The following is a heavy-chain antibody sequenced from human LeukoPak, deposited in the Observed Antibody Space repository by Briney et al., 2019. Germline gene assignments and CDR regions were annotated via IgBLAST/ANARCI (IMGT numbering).Heavy chain of an antibody. CDR1: GGSIGSSTYY. Sequence: PSKTLSLTCTVSGGSIGSSTYYWGWIRQPPGMGLEWIGSMYYSGSTYYNPSLKSRITISVDTSKSQFSLKLRSVTAADTAVYYCAREMRSPRGGFDYWDQGTLVTVSS. D-gene: IGHD3-10*01. V-gene: IGHV4-39*07. CDR3: AREMRSPRGGFDY. J-gene: IGHJ4*02. CDR2: MYYSGST.